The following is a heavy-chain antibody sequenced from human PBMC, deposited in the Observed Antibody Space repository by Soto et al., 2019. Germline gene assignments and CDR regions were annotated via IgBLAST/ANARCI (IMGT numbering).Heavy chain of an antibody. CDR3: AKDGAPRYCSRSSCHLAGAY. V-gene: IGHV3-30*18. J-gene: IGHJ4*02. D-gene: IGHD2-15*01. CDR2: ISYDGSNR. CDR1: GFTFSNYG. Sequence: PGGSLRLSCAASGFTFSNYGLHWVRQAPGKGLEWVAVISYDGSNRYYANSVKRRFTISRDNSKNMLYLQMDSLRAEDTAVYYCAKDGAPRYCSRSSCHLAGAYWGQGTLVTVSS.